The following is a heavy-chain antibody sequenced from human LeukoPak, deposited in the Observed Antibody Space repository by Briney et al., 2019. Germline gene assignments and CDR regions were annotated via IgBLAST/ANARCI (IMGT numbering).Heavy chain of an antibody. J-gene: IGHJ5*02. CDR3: ARVLFYGSGSYVSWFDP. CDR1: GASISGSY. Sequence: SETLSLTCTVSGASISGSYWSWIRQPAGKGLEWIGRIYTSGDTNYSPSLKSRVTMSVDTSKNEVSLKLSSVTAADTAVYYCARVLFYGSGSYVSWFDPWGQGTLVTVSS. D-gene: IGHD3-10*01. V-gene: IGHV4-4*07. CDR2: IYTSGDT.